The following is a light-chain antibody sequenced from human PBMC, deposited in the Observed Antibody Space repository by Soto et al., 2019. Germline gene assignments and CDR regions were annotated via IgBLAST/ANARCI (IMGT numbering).Light chain of an antibody. V-gene: IGKV3-20*01. J-gene: IGKJ2*01. Sequence: EIVLTQSPGTLSLSPGERATLSCRASQSVNSNYLAWYQQKPGQAPRLLIYGASSRATGIPDRFSGSGSGTDFTLTISRLEPEDCAVYYCQQYGSSLYTFGQGTKLEIK. CDR1: QSVNSNY. CDR2: GAS. CDR3: QQYGSSLYT.